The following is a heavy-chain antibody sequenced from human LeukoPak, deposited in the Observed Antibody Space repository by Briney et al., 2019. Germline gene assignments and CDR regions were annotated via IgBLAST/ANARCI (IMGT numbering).Heavy chain of an antibody. CDR2: IYYSGST. J-gene: IGHJ4*02. V-gene: IGHV4-39*07. CDR3: ARQSPEIQLLFDY. Sequence: GSLRLSCAASGFTFSSYWMSWIRQPPGKGLEWIGSIYYSGSTYYNPSLKSRVTISVDTSKNQFSLKLSSVTAADTAVYYCARQSPEIQLLFDYWGQGTLVTVSS. D-gene: IGHD5-18*01. CDR1: GFTFSSYW.